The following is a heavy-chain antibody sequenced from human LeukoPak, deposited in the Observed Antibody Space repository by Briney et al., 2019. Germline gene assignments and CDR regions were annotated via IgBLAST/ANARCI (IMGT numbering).Heavy chain of an antibody. J-gene: IGHJ4*02. CDR3: AYGLHGVSFSFDY. V-gene: IGHV3-43*01. CDR1: GFTFGDYS. Sequence: TGVSLRLPCTVSGFTFGDYSMQWPRQTPGEALVGVSLIKSDALTAHSGDCVRGRFTISRNNSNNSLYLQTNGLRTEDTAFYYCAYGLHGVSFSFDYWGRGTLVTVS. D-gene: IGHD4-17*01. CDR2: IKSDALTA.